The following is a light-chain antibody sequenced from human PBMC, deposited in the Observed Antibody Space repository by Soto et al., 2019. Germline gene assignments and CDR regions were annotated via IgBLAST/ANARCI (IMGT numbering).Light chain of an antibody. V-gene: IGKV1-17*03. Sequence: DIQMTQSPSAMSASVGGIVTITCRASQGIGDYLAWFQQKPGQGPKRLIYGVSNLQSGVPPRFRGSGSETEFTLTISHLQPEDIATYYCLQHNAYPFTFGQGTKLEIK. CDR3: LQHNAYPFT. J-gene: IGKJ2*01. CDR1: QGIGDY. CDR2: GVS.